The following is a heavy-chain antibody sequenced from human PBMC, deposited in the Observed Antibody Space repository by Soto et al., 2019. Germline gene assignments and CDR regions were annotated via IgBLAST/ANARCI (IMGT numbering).Heavy chain of an antibody. V-gene: IGHV5-51*01. D-gene: IGHD2-21*01. CDR2: IYPGDSDT. J-gene: IGHJ4*02. Sequence: PGESLKISCQGSGYNFSNYWIAWVRQMPGKGLEWMGFIYPGDSDTRYNPSFQGQVTIAADKSVNTAYLQWSSLKASDTAKYYCARHVDSNYIDFWGQGTLVTV. CDR3: ARHVDSNYIDF. CDR1: GYNFSNYW.